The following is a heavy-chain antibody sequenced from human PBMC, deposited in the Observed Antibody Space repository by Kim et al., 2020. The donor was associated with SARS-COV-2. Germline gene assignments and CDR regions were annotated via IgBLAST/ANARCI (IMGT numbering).Heavy chain of an antibody. CDR1: GFTFSSYD. CDR3: ARAGSGVNFDYYYGMDV. D-gene: IGHD1-20*01. Sequence: GGSLRLSCTASGFTFSSYDMHWVRQATGKGLEWVSAIGTAGDTYFPGSVKGRFTISRENAKNSLYLQMNSLRAGDTAVYFCARAGSGVNFDYYYGMDVWG. V-gene: IGHV3-13*01. CDR2: IGTAGDT. J-gene: IGHJ6*01.